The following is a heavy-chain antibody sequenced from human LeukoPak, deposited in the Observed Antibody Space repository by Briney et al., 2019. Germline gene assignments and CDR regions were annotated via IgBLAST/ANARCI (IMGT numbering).Heavy chain of an antibody. D-gene: IGHD3-3*01. Sequence: PGGTLRLFCASSGFTFSSYWMSWVRQAPGKGLEWVTNIKQDGSDKYYMDSLRDRFTISRDNAKNSLYLQMNSLRAEDTAVYYCARDHANYDFWSGYYTPYNWFDPWGQGTLVTVSS. V-gene: IGHV3-7*01. CDR3: ARDHANYDFWSGYYTPYNWFDP. CDR2: IKQDGSDK. CDR1: GFTFSSYW. J-gene: IGHJ5*02.